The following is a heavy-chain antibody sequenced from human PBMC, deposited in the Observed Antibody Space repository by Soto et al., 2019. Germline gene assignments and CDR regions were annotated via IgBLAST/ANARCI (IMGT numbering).Heavy chain of an antibody. CDR2: IYYSGST. J-gene: IGHJ5*02. V-gene: IGHV4-39*01. D-gene: IGHD6-19*01. Sequence: PSETLSLTCTVSGGSISSSSYYWGWIRQPPGKGLEWIGSIYYSGSTYYNPSLKSRVTISVDTSKNQFSLKLSSVTAADTAVYYCARHYPVAVAPFDPWGQGTLVTVSS. CDR1: GGSISSSSYY. CDR3: ARHYPVAVAPFDP.